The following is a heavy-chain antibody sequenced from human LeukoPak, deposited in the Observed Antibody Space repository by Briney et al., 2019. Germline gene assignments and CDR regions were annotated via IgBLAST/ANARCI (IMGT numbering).Heavy chain of an antibody. D-gene: IGHD6-13*01. CDR2: INPNSGGT. CDR1: GYTFTGYY. Sequence: TVKLSCKASGYTFTGYYMHWVPQAPGQGLEWMGWINPNSGGTNYAQNFRSRVTITRDTSISTAYMEQSRLRSDDTAVYYCARAGQQLAFDYWGQGTLVTVSS. V-gene: IGHV1-2*02. J-gene: IGHJ4*02. CDR3: ARAGQQLAFDY.